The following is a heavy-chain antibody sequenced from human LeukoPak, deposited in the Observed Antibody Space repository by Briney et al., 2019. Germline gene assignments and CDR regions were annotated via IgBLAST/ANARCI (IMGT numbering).Heavy chain of an antibody. CDR2: IYYSGST. Sequence: SETLSLTRTVSGGSISSYYWSWIRQPPGKGLEWIGYIYYSGSTNYNPSLRSRVTISVDTSKNQFSLKLSSVTAADTAVYYCARLTSRGASGDYYLDYWGQGTLVTVSS. CDR1: GGSISSYY. D-gene: IGHD2-21*02. J-gene: IGHJ4*02. V-gene: IGHV4-59*01. CDR3: ARLTSRGASGDYYLDY.